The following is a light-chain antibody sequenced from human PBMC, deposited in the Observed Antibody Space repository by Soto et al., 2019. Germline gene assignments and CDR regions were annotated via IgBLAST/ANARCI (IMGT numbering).Light chain of an antibody. V-gene: IGKV3-20*01. CDR3: QQYGSSRWT. Sequence: EIVLTQSPGTLSFSPGERATLSGRASQSVSSSYLAWYQQKPGQAPRLLIYGASSRATGIAARFSGSGSGTDFTLTISRLEPEDFAVYYCQQYGSSRWTFGQGTKVDI. J-gene: IGKJ1*01. CDR2: GAS. CDR1: QSVSSSY.